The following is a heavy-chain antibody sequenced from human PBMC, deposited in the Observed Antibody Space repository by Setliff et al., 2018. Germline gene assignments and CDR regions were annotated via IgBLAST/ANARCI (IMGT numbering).Heavy chain of an antibody. CDR1: GNSFSSFS. Sequence: ASVKVSCKSSGNSFSSFSITWVRQAPGQGLEWTGWVSTYNGDTKYAQNFRGRVTMTTDMSTSTVYMELRTLRSDDTAVYFCARRPIALAGYRKGAFDIWGQGTMVTVSS. D-gene: IGHD6-19*01. J-gene: IGHJ3*02. CDR2: VSTYNGDT. CDR3: ARRPIALAGYRKGAFDI. V-gene: IGHV1-18*01.